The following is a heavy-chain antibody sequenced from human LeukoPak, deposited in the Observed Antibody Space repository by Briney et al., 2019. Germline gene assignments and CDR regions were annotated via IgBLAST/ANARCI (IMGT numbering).Heavy chain of an antibody. D-gene: IGHD3-3*01. J-gene: IGHJ4*02. Sequence: PGGSLRLSCAASGFTFSNYGMHWVRQAPGKGLEWVAVISYDGSTKYYADSVKGRFAISRDNSKNTLFLQMNSLRPEDTAVYYCAKLREVGFWYFDSWGQGTLVTVSS. V-gene: IGHV3-30*18. CDR1: GFTFSNYG. CDR2: ISYDGSTK. CDR3: AKLREVGFWYFDS.